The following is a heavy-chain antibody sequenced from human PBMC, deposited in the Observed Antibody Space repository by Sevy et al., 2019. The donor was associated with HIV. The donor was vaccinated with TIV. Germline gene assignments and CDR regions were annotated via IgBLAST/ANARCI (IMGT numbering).Heavy chain of an antibody. CDR2: IRNRPNRYTT. V-gene: IGHV3-72*01. CDR3: VRGPNCGVGGCQQISPYCLDV. J-gene: IGHJ6*03. D-gene: IGHD2-21*01. Sequence: GGSLRLSCAASGFAFSDHYVDWVRQAPGKGLEWVGRIRNRPNRYTTEYAASVEGRFTISRDDSRHSLCLQMNSLKTEDSAGYYCVRGPNCGVGGCQQISPYCLDVWGKGATVTVSS. CDR1: GFAFSDHY.